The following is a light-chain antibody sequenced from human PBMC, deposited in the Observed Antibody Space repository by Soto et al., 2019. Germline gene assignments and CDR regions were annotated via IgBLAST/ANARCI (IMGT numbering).Light chain of an antibody. Sequence: EIVLTQSPATLSLSPGERATLSCRASQTFSSHLAWYQQKPGQAPRLLIYDASKRATGIPARYSGRGSGTDFTLTIRSVEPEDFAVYHCQQRSNWPPVITFGQETRLE. CDR3: QQRSNWPPVIT. J-gene: IGKJ5*01. CDR2: DAS. CDR1: QTFSSH. V-gene: IGKV3-11*01.